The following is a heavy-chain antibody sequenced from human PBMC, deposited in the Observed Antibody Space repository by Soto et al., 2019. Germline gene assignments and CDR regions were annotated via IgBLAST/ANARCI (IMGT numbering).Heavy chain of an antibody. D-gene: IGHD5-12*01. V-gene: IGHV1-69*16. J-gene: IGHJ4*02. CDR2: IIPMLDTT. Sequence: VKVSCKASGGTFSSYTINWVRQAPGQGLEWVGGIIPMLDTTNFAQKFQGRVTITADESTSTAYMELNSLRSEDTAMYYCARGDIVATTLFDYWGQGTLVTVSS. CDR3: ARGDIVATTLFDY. CDR1: GGTFSSYT.